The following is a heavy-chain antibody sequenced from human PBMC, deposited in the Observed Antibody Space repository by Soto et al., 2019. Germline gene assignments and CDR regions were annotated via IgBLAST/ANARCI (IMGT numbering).Heavy chain of an antibody. CDR1: GGSISNAAYS. CDR2: IYPSGMP. CDR3: ARERGGYGLFDS. D-gene: IGHD5-18*01. Sequence: LSLTCTVSGGSISNAAYSWSWIRQPPGKGLEWIGYIYPSGMPFYNPSLRSRVTISIDRSNDQFSLNLKSVTAADTAVYYCARERGGYGLFDSWGQGTLVTVSS. V-gene: IGHV4-30-2*01. J-gene: IGHJ4*02.